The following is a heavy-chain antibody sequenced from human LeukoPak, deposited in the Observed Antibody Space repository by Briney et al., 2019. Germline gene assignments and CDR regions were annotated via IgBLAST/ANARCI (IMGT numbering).Heavy chain of an antibody. V-gene: IGHV4-39*01. CDR2: IYYSGST. J-gene: IGHJ4*02. D-gene: IGHD1-26*01. CDR3: ASPTPYSGSYYSDY. Sequence: SETLSLTCTVSGGSISSSSYYWGWIRQPPGKGLEWIGSIYYSGSTYYNPSLKSRVTISVDTSKNQFSPKLSSVTAADTAAYYCASPTPYSGSYYSDYWGQGTLVTVSS. CDR1: GGSISSSSYY.